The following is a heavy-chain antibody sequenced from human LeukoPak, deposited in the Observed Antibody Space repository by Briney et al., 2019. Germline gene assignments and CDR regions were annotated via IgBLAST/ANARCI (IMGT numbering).Heavy chain of an antibody. CDR2: INTDGSRT. J-gene: IGHJ6*03. CDR3: VRGASLAYYMDV. V-gene: IGHV3-74*01. CDR1: GFTFNSYW. D-gene: IGHD3-16*02. Sequence: GGSLRLSCAASGFTFNSYWIHWVRQAPGKGLVWVSRINTDGSRTNYADSVKGRFAISRDDAKDTVHLQMYSLGAEDSAVYYCVRGASLAYYMDVWGKETTVTVSS.